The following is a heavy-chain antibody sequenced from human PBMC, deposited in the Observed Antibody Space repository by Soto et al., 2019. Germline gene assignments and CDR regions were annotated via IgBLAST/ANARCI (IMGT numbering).Heavy chain of an antibody. CDR3: AKPAHCGPPSCYRVWFDP. Sequence: PGGSLRLSCATSGFPFDNFAMSWVRQAPRKGLEWVAAITSNGRTTFYTDSVKGRFTISRDDSKNTLYLQMNSLRAEDTAFYYRAKPAHCGPPSCYRVWFDPWGPGTLVTVSS. CDR1: GFPFDNFA. J-gene: IGHJ5*02. V-gene: IGHV3-23*01. D-gene: IGHD2-2*01. CDR2: ITSNGRTT.